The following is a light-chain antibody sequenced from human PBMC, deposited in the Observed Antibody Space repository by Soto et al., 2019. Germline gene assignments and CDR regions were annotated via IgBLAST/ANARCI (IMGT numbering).Light chain of an antibody. CDR1: SSDVGGYNY. CDR3: SSYSSTNTHV. J-gene: IGLJ1*01. CDR2: DVS. V-gene: IGLV2-14*03. Sequence: QSALTQPASVSGSPGQSITISCTGTSSDVGGYNYVSWYQQHPGKAPKLMFYDVSNRPSGVSNRFSGSKSGNTASLTISGLQAEDEADYYCSSYSSTNTHVFGTGTKLTVL.